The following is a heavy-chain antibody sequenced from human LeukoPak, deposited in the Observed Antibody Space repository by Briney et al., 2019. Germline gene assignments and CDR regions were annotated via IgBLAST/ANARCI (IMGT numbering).Heavy chain of an antibody. CDR2: INHSEST. CDR1: GGSFSGFY. Sequence: SSETLSLTCAVYGGSFSGFYWSWVRQPPGKGLEWIGEINHSESTHYNPSFKSRVTILVDTSRNQFSLKLTSVTAADTAEYYCARGPDSGSHFAWFDPWGQGTLVTVSS. J-gene: IGHJ5*02. V-gene: IGHV4-34*01. CDR3: ARGPDSGSHFAWFDP. D-gene: IGHD3-10*01.